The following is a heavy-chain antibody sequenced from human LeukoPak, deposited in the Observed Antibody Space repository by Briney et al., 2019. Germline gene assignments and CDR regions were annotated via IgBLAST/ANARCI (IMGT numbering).Heavy chain of an antibody. CDR3: AELGITMIGGV. CDR2: ISGSSSYI. D-gene: IGHD3-10*02. V-gene: IGHV3-21*01. J-gene: IGHJ6*04. CDR1: GFTFSTYN. Sequence: GGSLRLSCAASGFTFSTYNMNWVRQAPGKGLEWVSSISGSSSYIYYADSVKGRFTISRDNAKNSLYLRMNSLRAEDTAVYYCAELGITMIGGVWGKGTTVTISS.